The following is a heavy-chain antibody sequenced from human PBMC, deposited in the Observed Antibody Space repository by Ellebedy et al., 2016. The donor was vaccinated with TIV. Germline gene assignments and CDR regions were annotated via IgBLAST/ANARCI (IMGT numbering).Heavy chain of an antibody. Sequence: GESLKISXAASGFTFRSYGMHWVRQAPGRGLEWVSRINSDGTTTNYAASVKGRFTISRDNDKNSLYLNMHSLRAEDTAVYYCTRDARQLVPLDPYYYYYMDVWGKGTTVTVSS. V-gene: IGHV3-74*01. CDR1: GFTFRSYG. CDR2: INSDGTTT. J-gene: IGHJ6*03. D-gene: IGHD6-6*01. CDR3: TRDARQLVPLDPYYYYYMDV.